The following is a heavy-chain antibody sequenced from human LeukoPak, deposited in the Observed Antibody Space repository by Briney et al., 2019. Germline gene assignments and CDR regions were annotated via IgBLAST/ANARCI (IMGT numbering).Heavy chain of an antibody. Sequence: GGSLRLSCAASGFTFSSYSINWVRQAPGKGLEWVGRIKSKTDGGTTDYAAPVKGRFTISRDDSKNTLYLQMNSLKTEDTAVYYCTTLYCSGGSCFLAFGYWGQGTLVTVSS. J-gene: IGHJ4*02. V-gene: IGHV3-15*01. CDR2: IKSKTDGGTT. D-gene: IGHD2-15*01. CDR3: TTLYCSGGSCFLAFGY. CDR1: GFTFSSYS.